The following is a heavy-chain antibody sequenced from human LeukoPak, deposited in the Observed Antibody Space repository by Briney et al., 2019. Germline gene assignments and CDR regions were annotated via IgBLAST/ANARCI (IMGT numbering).Heavy chain of an antibody. D-gene: IGHD4-17*01. CDR3: ARGYGYFDY. CDR1: GGSISSYY. CDR2: IYYSGST. V-gene: IGHV4-59*08. J-gene: IGHJ4*02. Sequence: SETLSLTCAVSGGSISSYYWSWIRQPPGRGLEWIGYIYYSGSTNYNPSLKSRLTISVDTSKSQFSLKLSSVTAADTAVYYCARGYGYFDYWGQGTLVTVSS.